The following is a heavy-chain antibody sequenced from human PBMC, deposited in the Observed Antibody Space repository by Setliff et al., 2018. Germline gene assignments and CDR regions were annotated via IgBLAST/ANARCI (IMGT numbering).Heavy chain of an antibody. Sequence: LRLSCAASGFTFSTYRLIWVRQAPGTGLEWVSSISPSSSHIYYADSAEGRFTISRDNAKNSLYLQLNSLRAEDTAVYYCARAKGTTMATQYFDYWGQGTLVTVSS. CDR1: GFTFSTYR. CDR2: ISPSSSHI. D-gene: IGHD3-10*01. V-gene: IGHV3-21*01. CDR3: ARAKGTTMATQYFDY. J-gene: IGHJ4*02.